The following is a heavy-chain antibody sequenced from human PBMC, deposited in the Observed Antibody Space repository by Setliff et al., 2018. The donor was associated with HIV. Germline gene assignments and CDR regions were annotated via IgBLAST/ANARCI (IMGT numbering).Heavy chain of an antibody. Sequence: LRLSCAASGFTFNSYEMNWVRQAPGKGLEWVAHISSGSSTKKYADSVKGRFTISRDNAKNSLYLQMNSLRVEDTATYYCVRDGVRGVIVTAFDCWGQGTLVTVSS. CDR2: ISSGSSTK. J-gene: IGHJ4*02. D-gene: IGHD3-10*01. CDR3: VRDGVRGVIVTAFDC. CDR1: GFTFNSYE. V-gene: IGHV3-48*03.